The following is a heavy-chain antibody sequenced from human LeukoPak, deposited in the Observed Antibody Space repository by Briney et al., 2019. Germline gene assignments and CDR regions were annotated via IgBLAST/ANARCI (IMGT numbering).Heavy chain of an antibody. J-gene: IGHJ4*02. V-gene: IGHV1-69*04. D-gene: IGHD3-22*01. Sequence: SVKVSCKASGGTFSSYAISWVRQAPGQGLEWMGRIIPILGIANYAQKFQGRVTITADKSTSTAYMELSSLRSEDTAVYYCASSPYYDSSGYSGDWGQGTLVTVSS. CDR3: ASSPYYDSSGYSGD. CDR2: IIPILGIA. CDR1: GGTFSSYA.